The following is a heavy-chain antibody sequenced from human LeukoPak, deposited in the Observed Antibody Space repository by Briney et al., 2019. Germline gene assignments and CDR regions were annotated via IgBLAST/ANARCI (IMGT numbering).Heavy chain of an antibody. V-gene: IGHV3-49*03. CDR2: IRSKAYGGTT. CDR3: TRDLYPDAFDI. D-gene: IGHD2-15*01. Sequence: PGRSLRLSCTASGFTFGDYAMSWFRQAPGKGREWVGFIRSKAYGGTTEYAASVKGRFTISRDDSKSIAYLQMNSLKTEDTAVYYCTRDLYPDAFDIWGQGTMVTVSS. CDR1: GFTFGDYA. J-gene: IGHJ3*02.